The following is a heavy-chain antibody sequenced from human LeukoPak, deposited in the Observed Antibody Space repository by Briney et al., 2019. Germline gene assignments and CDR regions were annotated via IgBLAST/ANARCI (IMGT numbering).Heavy chain of an antibody. D-gene: IGHD3-3*01. CDR3: AKEEEWLSAFDI. Sequence: GGSLRLSCAASGFTFSSYGMHWVRQAPGKGLEWVAVISYDGSNKYYADSVKGRFTISRDNSKNTLYLQMNSLRAEDTAVYYCAKEEEWLSAFDIWGQGTMVTVSS. J-gene: IGHJ3*02. CDR1: GFTFSSYG. CDR2: ISYDGSNK. V-gene: IGHV3-30*18.